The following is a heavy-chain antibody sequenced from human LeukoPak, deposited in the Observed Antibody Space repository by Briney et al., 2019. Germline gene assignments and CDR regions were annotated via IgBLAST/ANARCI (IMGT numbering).Heavy chain of an antibody. Sequence: GGSLRLSCETSGFTFSSYGMHWVRQAPGKGLEWVAVIWYDGSKKYYADSVKGRFTISRDNSKNTLYLQMNSLRAEDTAVYYCARDQYSTAVDWGQGTLVTVSS. V-gene: IGHV3-33*01. J-gene: IGHJ4*02. CDR1: GFTFSSYG. CDR3: ARDQYSTAVD. CDR2: IWYDGSKK. D-gene: IGHD6-6*01.